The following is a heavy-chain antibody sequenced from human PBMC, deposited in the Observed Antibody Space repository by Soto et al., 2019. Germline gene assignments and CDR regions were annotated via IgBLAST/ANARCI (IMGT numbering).Heavy chain of an antibody. CDR1: GGTFSSQT. J-gene: IGHJ6*03. CDR3: ASSLRADHYYFYYMDA. V-gene: IGHV1-69*02. CDR2: IIPVRDLA. Sequence: SVKVSCKASGGTFSSQTFSWVRQAPGQGLEWMGRIIPVRDLANYAQKFQGRVTITADKSTSTAYMELSSLRSEDTAVYYCASSLRADHYYFYYMDAWGEGNTVTVSS.